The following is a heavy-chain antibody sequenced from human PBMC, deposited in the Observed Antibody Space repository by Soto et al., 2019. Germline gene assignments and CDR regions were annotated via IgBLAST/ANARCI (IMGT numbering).Heavy chain of an antibody. CDR1: GGSISGYY. V-gene: IGHV4-59*01. CDR3: ARDSAVGSSKRGFEY. CDR2: ISNTGNT. Sequence: VQLQESGPRLVRPSETLSLSWTVSGGSISGYYWNWIRQPPGRGLEWIGYISNTGNTNYNPSLKSRVSISVDTSKNQVTLNLGAVTAEDTALYYCARDSAVGSSKRGFEYWGQGTLVTVSS. J-gene: IGHJ4*02. D-gene: IGHD2-2*01.